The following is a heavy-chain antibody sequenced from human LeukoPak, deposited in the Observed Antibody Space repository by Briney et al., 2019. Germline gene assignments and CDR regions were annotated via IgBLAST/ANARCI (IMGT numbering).Heavy chain of an antibody. Sequence: ASVKVSCKASGYTFTGYYMHWVRQAPGQGLEWMGWISAYNGNTKYAQKLQGRVTMTTDTSTSTAYMELRSLRSDDTAVYYCARDHSSAAHNWFDPWGQGTLVTVSS. CDR3: ARDHSSAAHNWFDP. D-gene: IGHD6-25*01. CDR2: ISAYNGNT. J-gene: IGHJ5*02. V-gene: IGHV1-18*04. CDR1: GYTFTGYY.